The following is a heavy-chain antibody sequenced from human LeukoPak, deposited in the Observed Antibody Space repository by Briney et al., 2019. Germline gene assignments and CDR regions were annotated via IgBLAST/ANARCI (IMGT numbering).Heavy chain of an antibody. D-gene: IGHD2-2*02. CDR1: GGSISSGDSS. Sequence: SETLSLTCTVSGGSISSGDSSWSWIRLPPGKGLEWIGYIYSSGDTYYNPSLKSRVTISVDTSKNQFSLRLSSVTAADTAVYYCARTPGYCSGTSCYIGYWGQGTLVTVSS. CDR3: ARTPGYCSGTSCYIGY. V-gene: IGHV4-30-4*01. CDR2: IYSSGDT. J-gene: IGHJ4*02.